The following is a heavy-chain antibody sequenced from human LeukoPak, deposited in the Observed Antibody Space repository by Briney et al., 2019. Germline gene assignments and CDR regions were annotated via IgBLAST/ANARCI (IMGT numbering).Heavy chain of an antibody. D-gene: IGHD5-18*01. CDR1: GFTFSSYA. CDR2: IYYSGST. J-gene: IGHJ6*02. V-gene: IGHV4-39*07. CDR3: ARVLGYSYGYETLYYYYGMDV. Sequence: KSGGSLRLSCAASGFTFSSYAMSWVRQPPGKGLEWIGSIYYSGSTYYNPSLKSRVTISVDTSKYQFSLKLSSVTAADTAVYYCARVLGYSYGYETLYYYYGMDVWGQGTTVTVSS.